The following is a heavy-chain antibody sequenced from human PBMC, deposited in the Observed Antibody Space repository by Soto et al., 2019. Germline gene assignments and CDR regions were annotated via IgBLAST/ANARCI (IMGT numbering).Heavy chain of an antibody. CDR3: ARHHVLLWFGELSGMDV. V-gene: IGHV5-10-1*01. Sequence: GESLKISCNGSGYSFTSYWISWVRQMPGKGLEWMGRIDPSDSYTNYSPSFQGHVTISADKSISTAYLQWSSLKASDTAMYYCARHHVLLWFGELSGMDVWGQGTTVTVSS. CDR2: IDPSDSYT. D-gene: IGHD3-10*01. J-gene: IGHJ6*02. CDR1: GYSFTSYW.